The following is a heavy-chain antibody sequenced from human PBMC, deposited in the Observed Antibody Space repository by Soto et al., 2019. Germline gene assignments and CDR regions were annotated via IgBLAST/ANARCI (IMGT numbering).Heavy chain of an antibody. J-gene: IGHJ6*02. Sequence: SETLSLTCTVAGGSISSGVYYWSWIRQHPGKGLEWIGYIYYSGSTYYNPSLKGRVTISVDTSKNQFSLKLSSVTAADTAVYYCARDGNSVAYYYGMDVWGQGTTVTVSS. CDR1: GGSISSGVYY. CDR3: ARDGNSVAYYYGMDV. V-gene: IGHV4-31*03. D-gene: IGHD1-7*01. CDR2: IYYSGST.